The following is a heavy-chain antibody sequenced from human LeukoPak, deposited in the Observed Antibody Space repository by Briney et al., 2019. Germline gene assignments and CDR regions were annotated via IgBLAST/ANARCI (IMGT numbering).Heavy chain of an antibody. CDR1: GLSFSFYA. J-gene: IGHJ4*02. D-gene: IGHD1-1*01. Sequence: GGSLRLSCAASGLSFSFYAMSWVRQAPGKGLEWVSSISGGGAGTYYADSVGGRFTISRDNSKNTLYLQMNSLRAEDTALYYCAKDFVRYNIQFDYWGQGALVTVSS. CDR3: AKDFVRYNIQFDY. CDR2: ISGGGAGT. V-gene: IGHV3-23*01.